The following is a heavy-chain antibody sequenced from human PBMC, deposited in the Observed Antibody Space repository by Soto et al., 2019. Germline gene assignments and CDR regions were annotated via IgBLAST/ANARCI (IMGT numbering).Heavy chain of an antibody. V-gene: IGHV4-34*01. Sequence: QVQLQQWGAGLLKPSETLSLTCAVYGGSFSGYYWSWIRQPPGKGLEWIGEINHSGSTNYNPSLKSRVTISVDTSKNQFSLKLSSVTAADTAVYYCARGRRENIVVVPAARAGKGWFDSWGQGTLVTVSS. D-gene: IGHD2-2*01. CDR1: GGSFSGYY. J-gene: IGHJ5*01. CDR2: INHSGST. CDR3: ARGRRENIVVVPAARAGKGWFDS.